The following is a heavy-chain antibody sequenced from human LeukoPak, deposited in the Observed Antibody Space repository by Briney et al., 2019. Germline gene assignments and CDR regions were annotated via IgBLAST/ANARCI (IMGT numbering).Heavy chain of an antibody. V-gene: IGHV3-20*04. CDR1: GFTFDDYG. D-gene: IGHD1-26*01. J-gene: IGHJ4*02. Sequence: PGGSLRLSCAASGFTFDDYGMSWVRQAPGRGLEWVSGNNWNGGSTGYADSVKGRFTISRDNAKNSLYLKMNSLRAEDTALYYCARDLRFKWELPDYFDYWGQGTLVTVSS. CDR3: ARDLRFKWELPDYFDY. CDR2: NNWNGGST.